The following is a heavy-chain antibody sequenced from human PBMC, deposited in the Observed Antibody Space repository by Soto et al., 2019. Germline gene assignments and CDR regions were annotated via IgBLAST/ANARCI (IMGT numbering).Heavy chain of an antibody. CDR1: GFTFSGSA. D-gene: IGHD5-12*01. CDR3: TRLPSGYENNYYYYYMDV. V-gene: IGHV3-73*01. Sequence: GGSLRLSCAASGFTFSGSAMHWVRQASGKGLEWVGRIRSKANSYATAYAASVKGRFTISRDDSKNTAYLQMNSLKTEDTAVYYCTRLPSGYENNYYYYYMDVWGKGTTVTVSS. CDR2: IRSKANSYAT. J-gene: IGHJ6*03.